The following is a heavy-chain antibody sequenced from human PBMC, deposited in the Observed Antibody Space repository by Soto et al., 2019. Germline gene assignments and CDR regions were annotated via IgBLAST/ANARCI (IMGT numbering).Heavy chain of an antibody. Sequence: XSVKVSCKASGYTFTSYGISWVRQAPGQGLEWMGWISANNGNTNFAQKFRGRVTMTTDTSTSTVYMELRSLKPDDTAVYYCARDPPETPSDYWGQGTLVTVSS. CDR1: GYTFTSYG. J-gene: IGHJ4*02. CDR2: ISANNGNT. V-gene: IGHV1-18*01. CDR3: ARDPPETPSDY.